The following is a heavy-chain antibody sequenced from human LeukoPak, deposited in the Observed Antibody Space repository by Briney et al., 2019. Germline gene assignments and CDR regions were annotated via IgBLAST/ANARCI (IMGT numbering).Heavy chain of an antibody. V-gene: IGHV4-59*08. CDR3: ARYSSSWYDY. D-gene: IGHD6-13*01. CDR2: IYYSGST. Sequence: SEPLSRTCTVSGGSISSYYWSWIRQPPGKGLEWIGYIYYSGSTNYNPSLKSRVTISVDTSKNQFSLKLSSLTAADTAVYYCARYSSSWYDYWGQGTLVTVSS. J-gene: IGHJ4*02. CDR1: GGSISSYY.